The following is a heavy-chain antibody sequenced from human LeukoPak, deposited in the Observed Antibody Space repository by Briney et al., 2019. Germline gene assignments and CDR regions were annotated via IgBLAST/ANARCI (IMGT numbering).Heavy chain of an antibody. CDR2: IYSGGST. V-gene: IGHV3-53*01. CDR1: GFTVSSNY. D-gene: IGHD6-19*01. J-gene: IGHJ4*02. CDR3: AREALNDSSGWRYYFDS. Sequence: GGSLRLSCAVSGFTVSSNYMSWVRQAPGKGLEWVSLIYSGGSTYYADSVKGRFTISRDNSKNTLYLQMNSLRAEDTAVYYCAREALNDSSGWRYYFDSWGQGTLVTVSS.